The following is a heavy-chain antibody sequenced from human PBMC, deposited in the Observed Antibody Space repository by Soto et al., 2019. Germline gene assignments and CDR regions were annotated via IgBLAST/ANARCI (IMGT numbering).Heavy chain of an antibody. Sequence: EVQLVESGGGLVQPGRSLRLACAASGFTFDQYTMHWVRQAPGKGLEWVSSITWHSGTIGYADSVKGRFTISRDNAKNSLDLQMNSLRGEDTALYYCAKEMITFGDFNYYYMEVWGNGTTVTVAS. V-gene: IGHV3-9*01. CDR1: GFTFDQYT. D-gene: IGHD3-16*01. CDR2: ITWHSGTI. CDR3: AKEMITFGDFNYYYMEV. J-gene: IGHJ6*03.